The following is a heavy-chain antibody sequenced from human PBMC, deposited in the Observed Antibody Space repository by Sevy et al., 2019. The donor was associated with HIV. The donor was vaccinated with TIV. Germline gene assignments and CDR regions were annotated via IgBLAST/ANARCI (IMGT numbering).Heavy chain of an antibody. J-gene: IGHJ6*02. CDR2: IIPIFGTA. V-gene: IGHV1-69*13. Sequence: ASVKVSCKASGGTFSSYAISWVRQAPGQGLEWMGGIIPIFGTANYAQKFQGRVTITADESTSTAYMELSSLRSEDTAGYYCARNWGCSSTSCYCHTSPNGHYYYYGMDVWGQGTTVTVSS. D-gene: IGHD2-2*01. CDR1: GGTFSSYA. CDR3: ARNWGCSSTSCYCHTSPNGHYYYYGMDV.